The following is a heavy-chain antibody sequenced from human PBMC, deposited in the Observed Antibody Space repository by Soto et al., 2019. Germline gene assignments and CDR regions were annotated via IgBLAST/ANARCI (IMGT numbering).Heavy chain of an antibody. D-gene: IGHD3-16*02. CDR2: IYHSGST. J-gene: IGHJ6*02. V-gene: IGHV4-38-2*02. CDR3: ARASGDYVWGSYRTPSVYGMDV. CDR1: GYSISSGYY. Sequence: SETLSLTCTVSGYSISSGYYWGWIRQPPGKGLEWIGSIYHSGSTYYNPSLKSRVTISVDTSKNQFSLKLSSVTAADTAVYYCARASGDYVWGSYRTPSVYGMDVWGQGTTVTVSS.